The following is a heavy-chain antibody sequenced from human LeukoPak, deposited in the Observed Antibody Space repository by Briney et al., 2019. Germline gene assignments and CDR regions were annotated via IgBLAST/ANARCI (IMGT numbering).Heavy chain of an antibody. CDR3: ARDPLLDAFDI. J-gene: IGHJ3*02. Sequence: SETLSLTCTVSGGSISSYSWNWIRQPAGKGLEWIGRIYTSGSTNYNPSLKSRVTMSVDTSKNPFSLKLTSVTAADTAVYYCARDPLLDAFDIWGQGTMDTVSS. CDR1: GGSISSYS. V-gene: IGHV4-4*07. CDR2: IYTSGST. D-gene: IGHD2-15*01.